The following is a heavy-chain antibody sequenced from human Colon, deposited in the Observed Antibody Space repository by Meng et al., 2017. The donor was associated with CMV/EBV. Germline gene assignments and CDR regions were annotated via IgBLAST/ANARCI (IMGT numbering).Heavy chain of an antibody. CDR2: ISASGRTI. V-gene: IGHV3-48*04. D-gene: IGHD1-1*01. Sequence: GESLKISCAASGFTSSSFGMNWVRQAPGKGLEWVSYISASGRTIYYADPVKGRFTISRDNAKNSLYLQMNSLRAEDTALYYCARDNFNFDYYYGMDVWGQGTTVTVSS. CDR1: GFTSSSFG. J-gene: IGHJ6*02. CDR3: ARDNFNFDYYYGMDV.